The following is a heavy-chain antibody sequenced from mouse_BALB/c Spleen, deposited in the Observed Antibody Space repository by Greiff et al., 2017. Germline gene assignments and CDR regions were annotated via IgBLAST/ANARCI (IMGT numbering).Heavy chain of an antibody. J-gene: IGHJ4*01. CDR2: IWTGGGT. CDR1: GFSLTSYD. Sequence: VKLMESGPGLVAPSQSLSITCTVSGFSLTSYDISWIRQPPGKGLEWLGVIWTGGGTNYNSAFMSRLSISKDNSKSQVFLKMNSLQTDDTAMYYCARDRDMAYGNYAMDYWGQGTSVTVSS. D-gene: IGHD2-1*01. CDR3: ARDRDMAYGNYAMDY. V-gene: IGHV2-9-2*01.